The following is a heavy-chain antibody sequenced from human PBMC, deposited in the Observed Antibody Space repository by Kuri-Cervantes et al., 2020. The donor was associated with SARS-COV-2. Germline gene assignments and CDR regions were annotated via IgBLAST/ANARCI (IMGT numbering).Heavy chain of an antibody. Sequence: GGSLRLSCAASGFTFSNYAMSWVRQAPGKGLEWVSGISGSGGSTYYADSVKGRFTISRDNSKNTVFLQMNSLRAEDTAVYYCAREGLARFDHWGQGTLVTVSS. CDR1: GFTFSNYA. CDR2: ISGSGGST. V-gene: IGHV3-23*01. J-gene: IGHJ4*02. CDR3: AREGLARFDH.